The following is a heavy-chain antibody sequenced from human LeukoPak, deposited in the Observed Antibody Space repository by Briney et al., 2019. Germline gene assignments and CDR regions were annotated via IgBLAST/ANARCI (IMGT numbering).Heavy chain of an antibody. CDR1: GGSISSSNW. J-gene: IGHJ1*01. D-gene: IGHD3-3*01. CDR2: IYHSGST. V-gene: IGHV4-4*02. Sequence: PSETLSLTCAVSGGSISSSNWWSWVRQPPGKGLEWIGEIYHSGSTNYNPSLKSRVTISVDKSKNQFSLKLSSVTAADTAVYYCAEEWLSGSAEYFQHWGQGTLVTVSS. CDR3: AEEWLSGSAEYFQH.